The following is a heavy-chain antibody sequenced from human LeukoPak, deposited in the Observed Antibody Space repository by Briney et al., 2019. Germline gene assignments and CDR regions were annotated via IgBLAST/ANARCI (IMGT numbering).Heavy chain of an antibody. J-gene: IGHJ4*02. V-gene: IGHV1-18*01. CDR1: GYTFTSYG. D-gene: IGHD3-10*01. CDR3: ARDTSFYGSGSYMN. Sequence: ASVKVSCTASGYTFTSYGISWVRPAPGQGLEWMGWISAYNGNTNYAQKLQGRVTMTTDTSTSTAYMELRSLRSDDTAVYYCARDTSFYGSGSYMNWGQGTLVTVSS. CDR2: ISAYNGNT.